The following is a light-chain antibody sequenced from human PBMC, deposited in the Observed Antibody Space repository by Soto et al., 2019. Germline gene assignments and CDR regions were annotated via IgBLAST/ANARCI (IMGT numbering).Light chain of an antibody. J-gene: IGLJ1*01. CDR1: SSNIGAGYD. CDR3: QSYDSSLSAYV. Sequence: QSVLTQPPSVSRAPGQRVTISCTGNSSNIGAGYDVHWYQQLPGTAPKLLIYGNNNRPSGVPDRFSGSKSGTSASLAITGLQAEDEADYYCQSYDSSLSAYVFGPGTKLTVL. CDR2: GNN. V-gene: IGLV1-40*01.